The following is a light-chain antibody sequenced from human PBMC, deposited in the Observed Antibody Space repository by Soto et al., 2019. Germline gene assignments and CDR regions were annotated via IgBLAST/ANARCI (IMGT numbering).Light chain of an antibody. J-gene: IGKJ5*01. V-gene: IGKV1-8*01. CDR2: DAS. CDR3: QQNYSPPPIT. Sequence: AIRMTQPPSSFSESTGDRVSITCRATQDIGTYLAWYQQIPGKAPKLXXYDASTLQTGVPSRFSGSGSGTDFTLTISYLQSEDFGNYYGQQNYSPPPITFGQGTRLENK. CDR1: QDIGTY.